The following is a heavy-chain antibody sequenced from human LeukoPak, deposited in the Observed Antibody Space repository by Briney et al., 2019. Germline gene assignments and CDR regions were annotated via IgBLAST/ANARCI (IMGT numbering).Heavy chain of an antibody. CDR2: MNPNSGNT. V-gene: IGHV1-8*01. Sequence: ASVKVSCKASGYTFTSYDINWVRQATGQGLEWMGWMNPNSGNTGYAQKFQGRVTMTRNTSISTAYMELSSLRSEDTAVYCCARAPTWGGTVTYYYLDVWGKGTTV. D-gene: IGHD1-26*01. CDR3: ARAPTWGGTVTYYYLDV. CDR1: GYTFTSYD. J-gene: IGHJ6*03.